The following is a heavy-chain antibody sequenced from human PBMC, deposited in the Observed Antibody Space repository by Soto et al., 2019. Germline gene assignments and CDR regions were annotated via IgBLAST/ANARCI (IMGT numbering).Heavy chain of an antibody. D-gene: IGHD6-6*01. CDR3: ASEYSSSLSADYYYGMDV. CDR1: GYSFTSYW. CDR2: IDPSDSYT. Sequence: GESLKISCNGSGYSFTSYWISWVRQMPWKGLEWMGRIDPSDSYTNYSPSFQGHVTISADKSISTAYLQWSSLKASDTAMYYCASEYSSSLSADYYYGMDVWGQGTTVTVS. J-gene: IGHJ6*02. V-gene: IGHV5-10-1*01.